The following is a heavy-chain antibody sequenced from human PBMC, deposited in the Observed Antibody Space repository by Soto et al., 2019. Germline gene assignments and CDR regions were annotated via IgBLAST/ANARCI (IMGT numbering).Heavy chain of an antibody. Sequence: EVLLVESGGGLVQPGGSLKLSCAASGFVFKDSSIHWARQASGKGLEWVGRIRDRAYNYATAYGASVEGRFTISRDDSDNTAYLHMSSLRTEDTAIYYCTRLISAAQDYWGQGTLVTVSS. V-gene: IGHV3-73*01. CDR3: TRLISAAQDY. J-gene: IGHJ4*02. D-gene: IGHD3-10*01. CDR2: IRDRAYNYAT. CDR1: GFVFKDSS.